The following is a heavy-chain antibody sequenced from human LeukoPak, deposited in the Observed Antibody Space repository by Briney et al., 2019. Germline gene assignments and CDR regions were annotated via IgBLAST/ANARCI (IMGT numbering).Heavy chain of an antibody. CDR1: GFTFSSYA. V-gene: IGHV3-23*01. J-gene: IGHJ4*02. D-gene: IGHD4-17*01. CDR3: AKVEANDYGDYVRGSIGY. CDR2: ISGSGGST. Sequence: TGGSLRLSCAASGFTFSSYAMSWVRQAPGKGLEWVSAISGSGGSTYYADSVKGRFTISRDNSKNTLYLQMNSLRAEDTAVYYCAKVEANDYGDYVRGSIGYWGQGTLVTVSS.